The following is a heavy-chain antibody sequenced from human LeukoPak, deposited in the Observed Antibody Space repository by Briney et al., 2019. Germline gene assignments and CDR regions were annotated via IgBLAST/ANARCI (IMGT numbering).Heavy chain of an antibody. D-gene: IGHD1-26*01. Sequence: TSQTLSLTCTVSGGSISSGSYYWSWIRQPAVKGLEWIGRIYTSGSTNYNPSLKSRVTISVDTSKNQFSLKLSSVTAADTAVYYCARDYKVLKGFVPREVGATGGWFDPWGQGTLVTVSS. CDR2: IYTSGST. V-gene: IGHV4-61*02. CDR1: GGSISSGSYY. J-gene: IGHJ5*02. CDR3: ARDYKVLKGFVPREVGATGGWFDP.